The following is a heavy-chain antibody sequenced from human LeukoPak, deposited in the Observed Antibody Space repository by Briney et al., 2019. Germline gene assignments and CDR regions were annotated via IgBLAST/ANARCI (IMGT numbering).Heavy chain of an antibody. D-gene: IGHD3-10*01. CDR2: IHSDGRST. V-gene: IGHV3-74*01. Sequence: GGSLRLSCAASGFTFSSYWMHWVRQAPGKGLVWVSRIHSDGRSTDYADSVKGRFTISRDHAKNTLNLQMNSLRDEDTAVYYCARDPRGGTLDYWGQGALVTVSS. CDR1: GFTFSSYW. CDR3: ARDPRGGTLDY. J-gene: IGHJ4*02.